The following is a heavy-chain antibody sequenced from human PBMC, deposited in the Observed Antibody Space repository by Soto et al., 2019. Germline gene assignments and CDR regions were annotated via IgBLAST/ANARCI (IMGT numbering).Heavy chain of an antibody. Sequence: QVQLQESGPGLVKPSETLSLTCTVSGGSISRYYWSWIRQPPGKRLVWLGYIYYSGSTNYNPSLKSRVTISVDTSKNQFSLKLSSVSAADTAVYYCARAPMVRGVIYGMDVWGQGTTVTVSS. J-gene: IGHJ6*02. CDR1: GGSISRYY. D-gene: IGHD3-10*01. CDR2: IYYSGST. CDR3: ARAPMVRGVIYGMDV. V-gene: IGHV4-59*01.